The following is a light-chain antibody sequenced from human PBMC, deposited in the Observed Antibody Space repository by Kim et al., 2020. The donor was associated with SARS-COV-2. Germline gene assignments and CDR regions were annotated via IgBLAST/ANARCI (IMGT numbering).Light chain of an antibody. CDR2: DVK. CDR3: SSYRNTNTWV. J-gene: IGLJ3*02. Sequence: QSALTQPASVSGSPGQSITISCTGTSSDVGGYNYVSWYQQHPGKAPKLMIYDVKKWPSGVSNRFSGSKSGNTASLTISGLQAEDEAEYYCSSYRNTNTWVFGGGTQLTVL. V-gene: IGLV2-14*01. CDR1: SSDVGGYNY.